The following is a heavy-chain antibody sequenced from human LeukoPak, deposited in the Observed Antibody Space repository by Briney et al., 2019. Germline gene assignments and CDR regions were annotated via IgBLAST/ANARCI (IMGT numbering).Heavy chain of an antibody. CDR2: TQTDGGNQ. J-gene: IGHJ4*02. CDR3: AKDTPGFGGDDFVH. D-gene: IGHD3-10*01. V-gene: IGHV3-30*02. CDR1: GFTSSNFA. Sequence: GGSLRLSCAASGFTSSNFAMHWVRQAPGKGLEWVAFTQTDGGNQFYADSVKGRFTISRDDSKNTLYLQMNSLRTEDTAVYYCAKDTPGFGGDDFVHWGQGTLVTVSS.